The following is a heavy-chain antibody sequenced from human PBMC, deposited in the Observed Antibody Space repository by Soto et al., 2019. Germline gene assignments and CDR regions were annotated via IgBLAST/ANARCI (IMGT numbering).Heavy chain of an antibody. CDR3: AQGSDGAFDI. CDR1: EFTFSSYA. V-gene: IGHV3-23*01. Sequence: EVQVLESGGDLVQPGGSLRLSCVASEFTFSSYAMVWVRQGPGMGLEWVSEVNSGGGRTYYANSVKGRFTISRDNSKNTLYMQMHNLRVEDTAGDYCAQGSDGAFDIWGQGTMVTVSS. CDR2: VNSGGGRT. J-gene: IGHJ3*02.